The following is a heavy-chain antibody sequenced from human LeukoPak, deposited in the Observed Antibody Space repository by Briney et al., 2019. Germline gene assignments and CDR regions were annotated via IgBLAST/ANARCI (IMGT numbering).Heavy chain of an antibody. V-gene: IGHV3-7*01. J-gene: IGHJ6*03. Sequence: GGSLRLSCAASGFTFSSYWMSWVRQAPGKGLEWVANIKQDGSEKYYVDSVKGRFTISRDNAKNSLYLQMNSLRAEDTAVYFCARGTCSSTSCYEWYHYYYMDVWGKGTTVTVSS. CDR3: ARGTCSSTSCYEWYHYYYMDV. CDR1: GFTFSSYW. D-gene: IGHD2-2*01. CDR2: IKQDGSEK.